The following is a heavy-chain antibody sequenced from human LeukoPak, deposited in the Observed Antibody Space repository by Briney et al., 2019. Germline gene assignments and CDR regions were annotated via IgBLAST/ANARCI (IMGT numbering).Heavy chain of an antibody. D-gene: IGHD4-17*01. V-gene: IGHV3-30*02. J-gene: IGHJ4*02. CDR1: GFTFSTYG. CDR2: IRYDGRNK. CDR3: AKEIWPTVTTPGHTHFDY. Sequence: PGGSLRLSCAASGFTFSTYGMHWVRQAPGKGLEWVAFIRYDGRNKYYADSVKGRFTISRDNSKNTLCLQMNSLRAEGTAVYYCAKEIWPTVTTPGHTHFDYWGQGTLVTVSS.